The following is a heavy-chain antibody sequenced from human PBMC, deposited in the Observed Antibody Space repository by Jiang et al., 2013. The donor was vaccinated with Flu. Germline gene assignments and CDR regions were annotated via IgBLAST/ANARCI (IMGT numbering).Heavy chain of an antibody. J-gene: IGHJ4*02. V-gene: IGHV4-4*02. CDR3: AKNGDYHQDF. Sequence: GPGLVKPSGTLSLTCAVSGASISNNKWWSWVRQPPGKGLEWIGEIFQDWSTNYNPSLKSRVTISLDKSKNQFSLNLRSVTAADTAVYYCAKNGDYHQDFWGQGNPGHRLL. CDR1: GASISNNKW. D-gene: IGHD4-17*01. CDR2: IFQDWST.